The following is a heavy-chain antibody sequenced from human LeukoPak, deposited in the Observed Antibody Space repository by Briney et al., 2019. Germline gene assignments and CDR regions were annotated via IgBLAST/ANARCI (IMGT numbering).Heavy chain of an antibody. J-gene: IGHJ4*02. CDR1: GYTFTGYY. Sequence: GASVKVSCKASGYTFTGYYMHWVRQAPGQGLEWMGWISAYNGNTNYAQKLQGRVTMTTDTSTSTAYMELRSLRSDDTAVYYCARGQIVGATQGNFDYWGQGTLVTVSS. V-gene: IGHV1-18*04. D-gene: IGHD1-26*01. CDR3: ARGQIVGATQGNFDY. CDR2: ISAYNGNT.